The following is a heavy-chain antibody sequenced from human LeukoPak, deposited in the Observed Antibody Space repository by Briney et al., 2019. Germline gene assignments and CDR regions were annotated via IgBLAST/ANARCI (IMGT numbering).Heavy chain of an antibody. D-gene: IGHD6-19*01. CDR1: GFTFSSYG. CDR2: IWYDGSNK. CDR3: AKDSRYSSGWYFYYFDY. J-gene: IGHJ4*02. Sequence: GGSLRLSCAASGFTFSSYGMHWVRQAPGKGLEWVAVIWYDGSNKYHADSVKGRFTISRDNSKNTLYLQMNSLRAEDTAVYYCAKDSRYSSGWYFYYFDYWGQGTLVTVSS. V-gene: IGHV3-33*06.